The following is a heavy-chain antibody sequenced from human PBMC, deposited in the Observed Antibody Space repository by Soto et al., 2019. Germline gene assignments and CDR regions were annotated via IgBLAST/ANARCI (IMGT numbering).Heavy chain of an antibody. J-gene: IGHJ4*02. D-gene: IGHD3-10*01. V-gene: IGHV3-30*18. CDR2: ISYDGSNK. Sequence: QVQLVKSGGGVVQPGGPRSLSCAASGLTFNSYAMHWFRQAPGKGLGWVAVISYDGSNKYYPDSVKGRFTISRDNSKNTLYLQMNSLRAEDTAVYYCAKLGFDGDSYWGQGTLVTVSS. CDR1: GLTFNSYA. CDR3: AKLGFDGDSY.